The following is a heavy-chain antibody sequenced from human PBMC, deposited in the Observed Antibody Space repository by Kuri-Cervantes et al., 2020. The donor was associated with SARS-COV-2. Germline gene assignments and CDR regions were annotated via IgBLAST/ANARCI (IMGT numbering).Heavy chain of an antibody. V-gene: IGHV1-2*04. Sequence: ASVKASCKASGYTFTDYYMHWVRQAPGQGLEWMGWINPNSGGTNYAQQFQGWVAMTRDTSLSTAYMGLGRLRSDDTAVYYCGRGEGVRGLMVLFQWRGAGPLDFWGQGTLVTVSS. CDR2: INPNSGGT. CDR1: GYTFTDYY. J-gene: IGHJ4*02. D-gene: IGHD3-10*01. CDR3: GRGEGVRGLMVLFQWRGAGPLDF.